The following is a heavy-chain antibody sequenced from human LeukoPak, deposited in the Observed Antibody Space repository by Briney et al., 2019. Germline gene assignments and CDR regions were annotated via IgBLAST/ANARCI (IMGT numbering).Heavy chain of an antibody. V-gene: IGHV4-34*01. CDR1: GGSFSGYY. J-gene: IGHJ4*02. CDR2: INHSGST. Sequence: SETLSLTCAVYGGSFSGYYWSWIRQPPGKGLEWIGEINHSGSTNYNPSLKSRVTISVDTSKNQFSLKLSPVTAADTAVYYCARTTVTIQPIVYFDYWGQGTLVSVSS. D-gene: IGHD4-17*01. CDR3: ARTTVTIQPIVYFDY.